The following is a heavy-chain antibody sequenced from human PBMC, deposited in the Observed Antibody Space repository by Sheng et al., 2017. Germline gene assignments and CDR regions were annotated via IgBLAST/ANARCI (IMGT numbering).Heavy chain of an antibody. CDR3: TRLGTGGSYPHYHYYGLDV. CDR1: GFAFSTFE. V-gene: IGHV3-48*03. CDR2: ISSSGSSM. J-gene: IGHJ6*02. D-gene: IGHD2-8*02. Sequence: EVQLVDSGGGLVQPGGSLRLSCAASGFAFSTFEMNWVRQAPGKGLEWVSYISSSGSSMYYTDSVKGRFTISRDNAKNSLHLQMNSLRAEDTAVYYCTRLGTGGSYPHYHYYGLDVWGQGTTVTVSS.